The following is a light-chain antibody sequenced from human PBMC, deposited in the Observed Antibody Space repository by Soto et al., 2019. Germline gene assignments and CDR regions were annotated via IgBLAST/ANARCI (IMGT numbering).Light chain of an antibody. CDR3: QQRSNWPRT. CDR2: DAS. Sequence: EIVLTQSPATLSFSPGERATLSCRASQSVSSYLAWYQQKPDQAPRLLIYDASNRATGIPARFSGSGSGTDFTLTISSLEPEDFAVYYCQQRSNWPRTFGQGTKVDIK. V-gene: IGKV3-11*01. J-gene: IGKJ1*01. CDR1: QSVSSY.